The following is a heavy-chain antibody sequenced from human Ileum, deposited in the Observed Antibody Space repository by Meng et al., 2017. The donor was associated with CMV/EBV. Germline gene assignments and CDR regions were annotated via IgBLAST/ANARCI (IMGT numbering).Heavy chain of an antibody. Sequence: GGSLRLSCAASGFNFNTYWMHWVRQAPGKGLVWVSRIDSDGSRIDYADSVKGRFTISRDNTKNTLYLQMDSLRDEDTALYFCASGMRLTESWGQGTLVTVSS. CDR1: GFNFNTYW. J-gene: IGHJ1*01. CDR2: IDSDGSRI. CDR3: ASGMRLTES. V-gene: IGHV3-74*01. D-gene: IGHD2-8*01.